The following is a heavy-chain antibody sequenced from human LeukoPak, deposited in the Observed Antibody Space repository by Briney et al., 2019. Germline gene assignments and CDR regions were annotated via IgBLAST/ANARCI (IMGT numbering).Heavy chain of an antibody. J-gene: IGHJ6*03. CDR2: MNPNSGNT. CDR1: GYTFTSYD. Sequence: ASVKVSCKASGYTFTSYDVNWVRQATGQGLEWMGWMNPNSGNTGYAQKFQGRVTITRNTSISTAYMELSSLRSEDTAVYYCARRAAAGYYYYYYMGVWGKGTTVTVSS. CDR3: ARRAAAGYYYYYYMGV. V-gene: IGHV1-8*03. D-gene: IGHD6-13*01.